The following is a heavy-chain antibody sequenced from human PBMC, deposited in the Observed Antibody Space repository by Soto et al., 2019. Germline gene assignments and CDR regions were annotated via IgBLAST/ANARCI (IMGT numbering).Heavy chain of an antibody. Sequence: EVHLSESGGGVVQPGGSLRLSCVVSGFTFSDYAMDWVRQAPGKGLDWVSEISATGGTTNYADSVKGRYTISRDNSNNALYLQLTTMRAEDTAMFYCAKASSAWYGSKNYYFDSWGQGALVSVSS. CDR3: AKASSAWYGSKNYYFDS. J-gene: IGHJ4*02. CDR2: ISATGGTT. D-gene: IGHD6-19*01. V-gene: IGHV3-23*01. CDR1: GFTFSDYA.